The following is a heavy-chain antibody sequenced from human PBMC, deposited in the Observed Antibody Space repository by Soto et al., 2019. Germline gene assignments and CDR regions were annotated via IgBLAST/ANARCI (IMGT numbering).Heavy chain of an antibody. V-gene: IGHV2-26*01. J-gene: IGHJ1*01. CDR1: GFSLSNTRLG. CDR2: IFSNAAK. CDR3: ARMSIVQGYLQH. Sequence: QVTLKESGPVLVKPTETLTLTCSVSGFSLSNTRLGVSWIRQPPGNALEWLAHIFSNAAKSYYTSLESRLTISRDTSNTQSVLTLTNMEPVDTGTNYCARMSIVQGYLQHWGQGNVVTGSS. D-gene: IGHD1-1*01.